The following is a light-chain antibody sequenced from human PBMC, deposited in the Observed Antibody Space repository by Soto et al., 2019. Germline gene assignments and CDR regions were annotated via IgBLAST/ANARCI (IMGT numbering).Light chain of an antibody. J-gene: IGKJ2*01. CDR2: KAS. Sequence: DIQMTQSPSTLSASVGDRVTITCRASQRISSWLAWYQQKAGKAPKLLIYKASSLKSGVPSRFSGSGSGTEFTLTISSLQPDDFATYYCQQYNSFPYTFGQGTKLEIK. CDR1: QRISSW. V-gene: IGKV1-5*03. CDR3: QQYNSFPYT.